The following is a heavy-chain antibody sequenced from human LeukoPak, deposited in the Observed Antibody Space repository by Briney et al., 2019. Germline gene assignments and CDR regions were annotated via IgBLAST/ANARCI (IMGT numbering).Heavy chain of an antibody. CDR2: INHSGST. J-gene: IGHJ4*02. Sequence: SETLSLTCAVYGGSFSGYYWSWIRQPPGKGLEWIGEINHSGSTNYNPSLKSRVIISVDTSKNQFSLKLSSVTAADTAVYYCATTLRARYSSGWYQTDYWGQGTLVTVSS. CDR1: GGSFSGYY. D-gene: IGHD6-19*01. CDR3: ATTLRARYSSGWYQTDY. V-gene: IGHV4-34*01.